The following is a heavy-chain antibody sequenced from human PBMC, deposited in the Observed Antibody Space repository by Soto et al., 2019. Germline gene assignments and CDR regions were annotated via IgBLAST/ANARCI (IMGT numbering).Heavy chain of an antibody. Sequence: EVQLVESGGGLIQPGGSLRLSCAVSGFTVSNNYMSWVRQAPGKGLEGVSVIYSGGYTAYGDSVKGRFTISRDNSKNTLYHKKHRRGAGDTAVFSCGARPGGGGYWGQGTLVTVSS. V-gene: IGHV3-53*01. CDR1: GFTVSNNY. J-gene: IGHJ4*02. CDR2: IYSGGYT. D-gene: IGHD3-10*01. CDR3: GARPGGGGY.